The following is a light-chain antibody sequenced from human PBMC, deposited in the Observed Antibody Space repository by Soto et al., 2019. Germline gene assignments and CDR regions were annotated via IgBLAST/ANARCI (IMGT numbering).Light chain of an antibody. J-gene: IGKJ1*01. V-gene: IGKV1-5*03. CDR2: KAS. Sequence: DIQMTQSPSTLSASVGDRVTITCRASQSISSWLAWYQQKPGRAPKLLIYKASSLETGVPSRFSGSGSGTAFTLIISSLQPADFASYYRQQYGSSSPWTFGQGTKVEIK. CDR1: QSISSW. CDR3: QQYGSSSPWT.